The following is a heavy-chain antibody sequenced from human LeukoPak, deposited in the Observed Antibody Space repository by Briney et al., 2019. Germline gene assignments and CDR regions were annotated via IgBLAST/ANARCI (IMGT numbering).Heavy chain of an antibody. CDR3: ARDFSVVAAAGTVGFYFQH. Sequence: GGSLRLSCAASGFTFSSYAMHWVRQAPGKGLEWVAVISYDGSNKYYADSVKGRFTISRDNSKNTPYLQMNSLRAEDTAVYYCARDFSVVAAAGTVGFYFQHWGQGTLVTVSS. CDR1: GFTFSSYA. D-gene: IGHD6-13*01. V-gene: IGHV3-30-3*01. CDR2: ISYDGSNK. J-gene: IGHJ1*01.